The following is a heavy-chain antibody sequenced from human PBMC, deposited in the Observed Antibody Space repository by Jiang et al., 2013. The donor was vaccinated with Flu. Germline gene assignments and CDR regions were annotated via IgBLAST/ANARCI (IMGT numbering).Heavy chain of an antibody. CDR2: IYYSGST. D-gene: IGHD2-2*01. V-gene: IGHV4-39*01. CDR3: ASHIVVVPAAIPIDY. Sequence: LLKPSETLSLTCTVSGGSISSSSYYWGWIRQPPGKGLEWIGSIYYSGSTYYNPSLKSRVTISVDTSKNQFSLKLSSVTAADTAVYYCASHIVVVPAAIPIDYWGQGTLVTVSS. J-gene: IGHJ4*02. CDR1: GGSISSSSYY.